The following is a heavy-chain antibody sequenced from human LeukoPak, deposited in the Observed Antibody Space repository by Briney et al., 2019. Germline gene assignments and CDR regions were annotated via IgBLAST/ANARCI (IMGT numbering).Heavy chain of an antibody. CDR2: IYSGGST. Sequence: QSGGSLRLSCAASGFTVSINYMNWVRQAPGKGLEWVSVIYSGGSTYYADSVKGRFTISRDNSKNTLYLQMNSLRAEDTAVYHCVRDCDLWGQGTLVTVSS. J-gene: IGHJ5*02. CDR3: VRDCDL. V-gene: IGHV3-66*01. CDR1: GFTVSINY.